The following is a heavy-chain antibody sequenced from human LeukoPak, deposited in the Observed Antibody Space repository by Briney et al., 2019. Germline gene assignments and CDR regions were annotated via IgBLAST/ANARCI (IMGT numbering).Heavy chain of an antibody. J-gene: IGHJ4*02. CDR2: IYYSGST. V-gene: IGHV4-30-4*08. CDR3: ASQYYDFWSGIDY. Sequence: SETLSLTCTVSGGSISSSSYYWSWIRQPPGKGLEWIGYIYYSGSTYYNPSLKSRVTISVDTSKNQFSLKLSSVTAADTAVYYCASQYYDFWSGIDYWGQGTLVTVSS. CDR1: GGSISSSSYY. D-gene: IGHD3-3*01.